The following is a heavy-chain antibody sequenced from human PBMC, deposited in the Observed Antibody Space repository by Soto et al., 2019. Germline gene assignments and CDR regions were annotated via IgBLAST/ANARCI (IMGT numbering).Heavy chain of an antibody. CDR2: ISGASTHI. J-gene: IGHJ4*02. CDR1: GFTFSTYS. D-gene: IGHD3-10*01. CDR3: ARRGEDGDYCDF. Sequence: EVQLVESGGGLVKPGGSLRLSCAASGFTFSTYSMNWVRQAPGKGLEWVSFISGASTHIYNADSVKGRFTISRDNAKNSLYQLMERLRVEDTAVYYCARRGEDGDYCDFWGQGTLVTVSS. V-gene: IGHV3-21*01.